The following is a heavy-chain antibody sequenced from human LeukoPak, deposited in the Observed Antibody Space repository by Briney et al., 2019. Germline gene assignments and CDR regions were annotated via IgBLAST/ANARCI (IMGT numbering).Heavy chain of an antibody. CDR2: IYYSGST. V-gene: IGHV4-59*08. J-gene: IGHJ4*02. CDR3: ARYIRYYDSSGYFGVNYFDY. D-gene: IGHD3-22*01. Sequence: SETLSLTCTVSGGSISSYYWSWIRQPPGKGLEWIGYIYYSGSTNYNPSLKSRVTISVDTSKNQFSLKLSSVTAADTAVYYCARYIRYYDSSGYFGVNYFDYWGQGTLVTVSS. CDR1: GGSISSYY.